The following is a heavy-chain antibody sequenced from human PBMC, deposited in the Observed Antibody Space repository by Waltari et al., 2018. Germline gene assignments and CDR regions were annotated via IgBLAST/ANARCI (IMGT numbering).Heavy chain of an antibody. D-gene: IGHD6-19*01. CDR2: IYYSGST. V-gene: IGHV4-59*11. Sequence: QVQLQESGPGLVKPSETLSLTCTVSGGSISSHYWSWIRQPPGKGLEWIGYIYYSGSTNYNPSLKSRVTISVDTSKNQFSLKLSSVTAADTAVYYCAGSAQGSSGWIDYWGQGTLVTVSS. CDR1: GGSISSHY. CDR3: AGSAQGSSGWIDY. J-gene: IGHJ4*02.